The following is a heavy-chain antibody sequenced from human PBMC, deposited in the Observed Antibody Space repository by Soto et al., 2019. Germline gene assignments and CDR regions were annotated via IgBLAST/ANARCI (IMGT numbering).Heavy chain of an antibody. J-gene: IGHJ3*02. V-gene: IGHV3-23*01. CDR1: GFIFSSDA. CDR3: AKTTDGWFSAFEI. CDR2: ISGSGNTA. D-gene: IGHD6-19*01. Sequence: EVQLLESGGGLVQPGGSLRLSCAASGFIFSSDAMSRVRQAPGKGLEWVSAISGSGNTAYYADSVKGRFTFSGDNSKKTMYLQMNSLRAEDTAVYYCAKTTDGWFSAFEIWGQGTMGTVSS.